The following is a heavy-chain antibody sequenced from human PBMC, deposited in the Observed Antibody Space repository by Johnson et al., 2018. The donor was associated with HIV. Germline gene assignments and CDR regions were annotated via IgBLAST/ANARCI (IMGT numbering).Heavy chain of an antibody. CDR2: IRSKAYGGTT. D-gene: IGHD2-21*02. Sequence: VQLVESGGGVVRPGGSLRLSCTASGITFGDYAMTWFRQAPGKGLEWVSFIRSKAYGGTTEYAASLKGRFTISRDDSKSIAYLQMNSLTADDTAVYYCTGGRDLRAFDIWGQGTMVTVSS. CDR1: GITFGDYA. J-gene: IGHJ3*02. CDR3: TGGRDLRAFDI. V-gene: IGHV3-49*03.